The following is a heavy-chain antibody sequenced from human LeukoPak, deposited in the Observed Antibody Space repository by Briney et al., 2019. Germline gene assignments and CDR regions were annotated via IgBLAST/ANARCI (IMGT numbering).Heavy chain of an antibody. J-gene: IGHJ4*01. D-gene: IGHD2-15*01. CDR2: MNPNSGNT. V-gene: IGHV1-8*02. CDR1: GYTFTSYN. CDR3: ASCRGSGDKCSLDY. Sequence: GASVKVSCKASGYTFTSYNINWVRQATGQGLEWMGWMNPNSGNTGYAQKFQGRVTMTRNTSISTAYMEPSSLRSEDTAVYYCASCRGSGDKCSLDYCGHGTLVTVSS.